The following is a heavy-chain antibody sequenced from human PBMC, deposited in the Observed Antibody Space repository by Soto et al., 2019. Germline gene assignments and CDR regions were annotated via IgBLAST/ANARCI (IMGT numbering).Heavy chain of an antibody. D-gene: IGHD6-13*01. Sequence: PSETLSLTCAVSGGSISSSNWWSWVRQPPGKGLEWIGEIYHSGSTNYNPSLKSRVTISVDKSKNQFSLKLSSVTAADTAEYYCARALESPGYSSSWTFDYWGQGTLVT. CDR1: GGSISSSNW. V-gene: IGHV4-4*02. CDR2: IYHSGST. CDR3: ARALESPGYSSSWTFDY. J-gene: IGHJ4*02.